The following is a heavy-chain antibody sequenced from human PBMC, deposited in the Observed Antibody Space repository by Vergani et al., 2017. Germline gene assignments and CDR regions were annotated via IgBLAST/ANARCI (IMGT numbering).Heavy chain of an antibody. J-gene: IGHJ4*02. V-gene: IGHV5-51*03. CDR2: IYPGDSDT. D-gene: IGHD4-17*01. CDR3: ARSGPLKQLVRRNYGDYKGALDY. CDR1: GYSFTSYW. Sequence: EVQLVQSGAEVKKPGESLKISCKGSGYSFTSYWIGWVRQMPGKGLEWMGIIYPGDSDTRYSPSFQGQVTISADKSISTAYLQWSSLKASDTAMYYCARSGPLKQLVRRNYGDYKGALDYWGQGTLVTVSS.